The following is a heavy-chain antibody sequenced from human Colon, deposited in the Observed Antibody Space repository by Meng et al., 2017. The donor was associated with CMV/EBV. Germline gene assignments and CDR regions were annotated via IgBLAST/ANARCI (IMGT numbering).Heavy chain of an antibody. D-gene: IGHD6-19*01. J-gene: IGHJ4*02. CDR1: GGAISTSSVY. V-gene: IGHV4-39*01. CDR2: INHSGNT. Sequence: VSGGAISTSSVYWGWIRQPPGGGLEWIGSINHSGNTYRNPSLWGRVSMSVDTAKNQFSLNLSSVTAADTSIYYCARPSDNGWYYFDSWGQGTLVTVSS. CDR3: ARPSDNGWYYFDS.